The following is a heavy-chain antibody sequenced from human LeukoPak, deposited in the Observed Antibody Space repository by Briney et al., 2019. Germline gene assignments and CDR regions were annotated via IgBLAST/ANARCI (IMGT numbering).Heavy chain of an antibody. V-gene: IGHV6-1*01. CDR1: GDSVSRNTGA. D-gene: IGHD2-15*01. CDR2: TYYRSEWNN. Sequence: SQTLSPTCAISGDSVSRNTGAWSWIRQSPSRGLEWLGRTYYRSEWNNDYAVSVKGRITINPDTSKNQFSLQLTSVTPEDTAVYYCARILSGAFDIWGQGTMVTVSS. J-gene: IGHJ3*02. CDR3: ARILSGAFDI.